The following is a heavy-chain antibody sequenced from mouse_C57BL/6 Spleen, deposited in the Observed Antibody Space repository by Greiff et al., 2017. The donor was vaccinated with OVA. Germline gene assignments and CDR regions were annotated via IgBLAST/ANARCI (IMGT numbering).Heavy chain of an antibody. J-gene: IGHJ2*01. D-gene: IGHD1-1*01. CDR2: INPNNGGT. CDR3: ARRGYGSSLDD. Sequence: VQLQQSGPELVKPGASVKISCKASGYTFTDYYMNWVKQSHGKSLEWIGDINPNNGGTSYNQKFKGKATLTVDKSSSTAYMELRSLTSEDSAVYYCARRGYGSSLDDWGQGTTLTASS. CDR1: GYTFTDYY. V-gene: IGHV1-26*01.